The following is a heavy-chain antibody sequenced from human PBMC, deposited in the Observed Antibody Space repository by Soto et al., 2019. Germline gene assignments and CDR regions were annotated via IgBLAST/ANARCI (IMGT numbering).Heavy chain of an antibody. J-gene: IGHJ5*02. Sequence: EVRLLESGGGLAQPGGSRILSCAASGFTFSSSAMNWVRQAPGKGLEWVSSIRVGGGDTFYADSVRGRFTVSRDISRNTLYLQMNSLRAEDTAIYYCAKCSVGTVRTSGWCNWFDPWGQGTLVTVSS. CDR3: AKCSVGTVRTSGWCNWFDP. CDR1: GFTFSSSA. V-gene: IGHV3-23*01. D-gene: IGHD6-19*01. CDR2: IRVGGGDT.